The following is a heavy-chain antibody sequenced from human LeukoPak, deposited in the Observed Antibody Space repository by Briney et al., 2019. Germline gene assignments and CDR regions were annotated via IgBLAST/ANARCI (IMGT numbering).Heavy chain of an antibody. D-gene: IGHD6-19*01. CDR1: GGSISSGGYS. J-gene: IGHJ4*02. CDR3: ARARGIAVAGTFY. V-gene: IGHV4-30-4*07. Sequence: TLSLTCAVSGGSISSGGYSWSWIRQPPGKGLEWIGCIYYSGSAYYNPSHKSRVTISVDTSKNQFSLKLSSVTAADTAVYYCARARGIAVAGTFYWGQGTLVTVSS. CDR2: IYYSGSA.